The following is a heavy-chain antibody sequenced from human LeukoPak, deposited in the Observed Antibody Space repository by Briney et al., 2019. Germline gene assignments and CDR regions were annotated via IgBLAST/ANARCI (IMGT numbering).Heavy chain of an antibody. CDR3: ANWGCSGGSCYPFDY. CDR1: GFTFSSYA. V-gene: IGHV3-30*04. CDR2: ISYDGSNK. D-gene: IGHD2-15*01. J-gene: IGHJ4*02. Sequence: GGSLRLSCAASGFTFSSYAMHWVRQAPGKGLEWVALISYDGSNKYYADSVKGRFTISRDNSKNTLYLQMNSLRAEDTAVYYCANWGCSGGSCYPFDYWGQGTLVTVSS.